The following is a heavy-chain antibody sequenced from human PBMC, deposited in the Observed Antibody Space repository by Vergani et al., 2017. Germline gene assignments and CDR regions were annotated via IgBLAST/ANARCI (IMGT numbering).Heavy chain of an antibody. D-gene: IGHD2-2*02. CDR1: GYTFTGYY. CDR3: ARGWGPPPAAIRGWFDP. CDR2: NNPNSGGT. Sequence: QVQLVQSGAEVKKPGASVKVSCKASGYTFTGYYMHWVRQAPGQGLEWMGWNNPNSGGTNYAQKFQGRVTMTRDTSISTAYMEMSRLRSDDTAVYYCARGWGPPPAAIRGWFDPWGQGTLVTVSS. J-gene: IGHJ5*02. V-gene: IGHV1-2*02.